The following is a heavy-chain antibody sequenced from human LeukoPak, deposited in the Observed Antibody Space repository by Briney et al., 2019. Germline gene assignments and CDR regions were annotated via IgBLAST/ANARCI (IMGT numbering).Heavy chain of an antibody. Sequence: SETLSLTCTVSGGSISSGDYYWSSIRQPPGKGLEWIGYIYYSGSTYYNPSLKSRVTISVDTSKNQFSLKLSSVTAADTAVYYCARESSIYGSGTDAFDIWGQGTMVTVSS. CDR2: IYYSGST. CDR1: GGSISSGDYY. CDR3: ARESSIYGSGTDAFDI. J-gene: IGHJ3*02. D-gene: IGHD3-10*01. V-gene: IGHV4-30-4*01.